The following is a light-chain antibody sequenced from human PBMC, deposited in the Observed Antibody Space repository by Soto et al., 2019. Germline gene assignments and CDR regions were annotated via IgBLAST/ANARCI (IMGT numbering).Light chain of an antibody. CDR3: MSYIASTSTHWV. Sequence: QSVLTQPASLSGSPGQSITISCTGTSIDVGHPYNYVSWYQQYPGKPPKLLILGVSNRPSGISGRFSGSKSGNTASLTISGLQPEDEADYYCMSYIASTSTHWVLGGGTKVTVL. V-gene: IGLV2-14*03. CDR1: SIDVGHPYNY. CDR2: GVS. J-gene: IGLJ3*02.